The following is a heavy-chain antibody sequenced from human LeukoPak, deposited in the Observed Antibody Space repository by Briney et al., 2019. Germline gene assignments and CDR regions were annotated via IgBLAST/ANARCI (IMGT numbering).Heavy chain of an antibody. Sequence: GGSLRLSCTASGFTFGYYAMSWVRQAPGKGLEWVGFIRSKAYGGTTEYAASVKGRFTISRDDSKSIAYLQMNSLKTEDTAVYYCTRDRYYDSSGPIDYWGQGTLVTVSS. J-gene: IGHJ4*02. CDR3: TRDRYYDSSGPIDY. CDR2: IRSKAYGGTT. CDR1: GFTFGYYA. V-gene: IGHV3-49*04. D-gene: IGHD3-22*01.